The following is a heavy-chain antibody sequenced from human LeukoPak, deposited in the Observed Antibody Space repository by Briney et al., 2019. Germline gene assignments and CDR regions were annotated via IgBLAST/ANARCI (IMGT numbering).Heavy chain of an antibody. CDR2: VSSSSSTI. D-gene: IGHD3-10*01. Sequence: GGSLRLSCAASGFTFSSYSMNWVRQAPGKGLEWVSYVSSSSSTIYYADSVKGRFTISRDNAKNSLYLQMNSLRAEDTAVYYCAREGRRLLLWFGSSPFDYWGQGTLVTVSS. J-gene: IGHJ4*02. CDR1: GFTFSSYS. V-gene: IGHV3-48*01. CDR3: AREGRRLLLWFGSSPFDY.